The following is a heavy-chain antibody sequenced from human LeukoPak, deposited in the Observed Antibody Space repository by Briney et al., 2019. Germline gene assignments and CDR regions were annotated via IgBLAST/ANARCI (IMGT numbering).Heavy chain of an antibody. J-gene: IGHJ6*03. Sequence: GGSLRLSCAASGFTVSSNYMSWVRQAPGTGLEWVSVIYSGGSTYYADSVKGRFTISRDNSKNTLYLQMNSLRAEDTAVYYCETSAYSYGNYYYYMDVWGKGTTVTVSS. CDR2: IYSGGST. CDR3: ETSAYSYGNYYYYMDV. CDR1: GFTVSSNY. V-gene: IGHV3-66*02. D-gene: IGHD5-18*01.